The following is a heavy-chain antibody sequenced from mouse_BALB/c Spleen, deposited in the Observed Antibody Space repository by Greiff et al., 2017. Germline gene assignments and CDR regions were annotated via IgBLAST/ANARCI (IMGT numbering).Heavy chain of an antibody. Sequence: EVQGVESGAELVKPGASVKLSCTASGFNIKDTYMHWVKQRPEQGLEWIGRIDPANGNTKYDPKFQGKATITADTSSNTAYLQLSSLTSEDTAVYYCARIGSSYVNAMDYWGQGTSVTVSS. V-gene: IGHV14-3*02. D-gene: IGHD1-1*01. CDR2: IDPANGNT. CDR3: ARIGSSYVNAMDY. J-gene: IGHJ4*01. CDR1: GFNIKDTY.